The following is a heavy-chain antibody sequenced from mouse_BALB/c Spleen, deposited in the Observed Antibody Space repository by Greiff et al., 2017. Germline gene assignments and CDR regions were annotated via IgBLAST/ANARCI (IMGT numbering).Heavy chain of an antibody. CDR2: ISSGGST. D-gene: IGHD1-1*01. Sequence: EVKVVESGGDLVKPGGSLKLSCAASGFTFSSYAMSWVRQTPEKRLEWVASISSGGSTYYPDSVKGRFTISRDNARNILYLQMSSLRSEDTAMYYCARGYYGTYWGQGTLVTVSA. V-gene: IGHV5-6-5*01. CDR3: ARGYYGTY. J-gene: IGHJ3*01. CDR1: GFTFSSYA.